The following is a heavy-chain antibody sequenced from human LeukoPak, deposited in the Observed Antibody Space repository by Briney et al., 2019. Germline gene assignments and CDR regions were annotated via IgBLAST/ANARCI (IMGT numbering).Heavy chain of an antibody. V-gene: IGHV4-34*01. Sequence: SETLSLTCAVYGGSFSGYYWSWIRQPPGKGLEWIGEINHSGSTNYNPSLKSRVTISVDTSKNQFSLKLSSVTAADTAVYYCASIPGVTTVTTYWGQGTLVTVSS. CDR1: GGSFSGYY. J-gene: IGHJ4*02. CDR2: INHSGST. D-gene: IGHD4-17*01. CDR3: ASIPGVTTVTTY.